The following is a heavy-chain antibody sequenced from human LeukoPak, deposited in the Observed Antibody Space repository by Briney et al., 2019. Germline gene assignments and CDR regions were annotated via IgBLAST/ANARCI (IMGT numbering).Heavy chain of an antibody. CDR1: GYTFTNYG. CDR2: ISAYNGNT. D-gene: IGHD3-3*01. CDR3: AVESTAYYDFWSGYYGIFDY. J-gene: IGHJ4*02. Sequence: ASVKVSCKASGYTFTNYGISWVRQAPGQGLEWMGWISAYNGNTNYAQKLQGRVTMTADTSTTTGYMELRSLRSDDTAVYYCAVESTAYYDFWSGYYGIFDYWGQGTLVTVSS. V-gene: IGHV1-18*01.